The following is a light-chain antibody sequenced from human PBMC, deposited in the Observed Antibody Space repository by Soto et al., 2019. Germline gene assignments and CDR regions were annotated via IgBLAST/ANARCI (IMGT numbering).Light chain of an antibody. Sequence: DIVMTQSPDSLAVSLGERATINCRSSQRVLDSSNNKNYLAWYQQKPGQPPKLLIYWASTRESGVPDRFSGSGSVTDFTLTISSLQAEDVALYYCHQYYGTPYTFGQGTKLQIK. CDR3: HQYYGTPYT. V-gene: IGKV4-1*01. J-gene: IGKJ2*01. CDR2: WAS. CDR1: QRVLDSSNNKNY.